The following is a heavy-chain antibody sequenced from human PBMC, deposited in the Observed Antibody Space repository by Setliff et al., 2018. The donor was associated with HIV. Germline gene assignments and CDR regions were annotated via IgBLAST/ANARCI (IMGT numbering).Heavy chain of an antibody. Sequence: SETLSLTCTVSGASISSHNYYWGWIRQSPGKGLEWIASIRSSGDTYYNPSLQSRVIISVDTSNNQISLKLTSVTAADTAVYYCTIPASSLSPNWGRGTQVTVSS. J-gene: IGHJ4*02. V-gene: IGHV4-39*01. CDR3: TIPASSLSPN. CDR1: GASISSHNYY. CDR2: IRSSGDT.